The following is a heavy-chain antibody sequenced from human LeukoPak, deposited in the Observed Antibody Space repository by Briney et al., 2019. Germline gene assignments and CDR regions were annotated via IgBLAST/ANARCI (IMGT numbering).Heavy chain of an antibody. J-gene: IGHJ4*02. CDR1: GGSFSSYY. Sequence: SETLSLTCTDSGGSFSSYYWSWIRQPPGKGLEWIGYIYYSGSTNYNPSLKSRVTISVDTSKKQFSLKLSSVTAADTAVYYCARVSWVTTAGAVRRWFNYWGQGTLVTVSS. V-gene: IGHV4-59*01. CDR3: ARVSWVTTAGAVRRWFNY. D-gene: IGHD4-17*01. CDR2: IYYSGST.